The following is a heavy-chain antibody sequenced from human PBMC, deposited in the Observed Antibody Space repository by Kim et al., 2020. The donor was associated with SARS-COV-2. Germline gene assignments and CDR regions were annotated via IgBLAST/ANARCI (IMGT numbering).Heavy chain of an antibody. CDR2: MNPNSGNT. CDR1: GYTFTSYD. Sequence: ASVKVSCKASGYTFTSYDINWVRQATGQGLEWMGWMNPNSGNTGYAQKFQGRVTMTRNTSISTAYMELSSLRSEDTAVYYCARDYYDSSGYYHAYNWFDPWGQGTLVTVSS. CDR3: ARDYYDSSGYYHAYNWFDP. J-gene: IGHJ5*02. V-gene: IGHV1-8*01. D-gene: IGHD3-22*01.